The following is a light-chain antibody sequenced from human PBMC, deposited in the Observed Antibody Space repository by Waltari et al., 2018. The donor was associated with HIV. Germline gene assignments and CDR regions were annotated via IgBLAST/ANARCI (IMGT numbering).Light chain of an antibody. CDR3: QQFNSYPLT. CDR2: NVS. V-gene: IGKV1-13*02. CDR1: QGVSSA. Sequence: AILLTQSPSSLSASVGDRITITCRASQGVSSALAWYQQKSRKPPTLLIYNVSSLKRGVPSRFSGSGSGTDFTLTITSLQPEDFATYYCQQFNSYPLTFGGGTRVEIK. J-gene: IGKJ4*01.